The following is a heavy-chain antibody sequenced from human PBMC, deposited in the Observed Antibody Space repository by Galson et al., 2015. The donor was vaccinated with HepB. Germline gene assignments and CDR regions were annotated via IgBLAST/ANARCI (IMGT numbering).Heavy chain of an antibody. V-gene: IGHV4-39*01. CDR1: GGSISSSSYY. CDR3: ARHEIMVRGAFDY. J-gene: IGHJ4*02. Sequence: LSLTCTVSGGSISSSSYYWGWIRQPPGKGLEWIGSIYYSGSTYYNPSLKSRVTISVDTSKNQFSLKLSSVTAADTAVYYCARHEIMVRGAFDYWGQGTLVTVSS. CDR2: IYYSGST. D-gene: IGHD3-10*01.